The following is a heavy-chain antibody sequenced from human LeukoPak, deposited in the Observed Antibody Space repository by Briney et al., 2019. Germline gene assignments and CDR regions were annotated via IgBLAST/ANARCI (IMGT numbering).Heavy chain of an antibody. CDR3: ARRAGGYSHPYDY. CDR2: IYSGDTT. J-gene: IGHJ4*02. V-gene: IGHV3-53*01. Sequence: GGSLKLSCAVSGFTVSGNYMSWVRQAPGKGLEWVSLIYSGDTTLYADSVKGRFTISRDISKNTVYLQMNSLRAEDTAVYYCARRAGGYSHPYDYWGQGILVTVSS. D-gene: IGHD4-23*01. CDR1: GFTVSGNY.